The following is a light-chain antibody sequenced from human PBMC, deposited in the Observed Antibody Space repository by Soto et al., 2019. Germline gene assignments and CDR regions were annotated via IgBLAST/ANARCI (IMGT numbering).Light chain of an antibody. CDR1: SSNIGSNY. CDR3: AAWDDSLSVV. V-gene: IGLV1-47*01. J-gene: IGLJ2*01. Sequence: QAVVTQPPSASGTPGQRVTISCSGSSSNIGSNYVYWYQQLPGTAPKLLIYRNNQRPSGVPDRFSGSESGTSASLAISGLRSEDEADYYCAAWDDSLSVVFGGGTKLTVL. CDR2: RNN.